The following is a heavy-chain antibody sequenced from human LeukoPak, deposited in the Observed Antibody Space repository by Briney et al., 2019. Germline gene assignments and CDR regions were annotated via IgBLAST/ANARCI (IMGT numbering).Heavy chain of an antibody. CDR1: GFTFSSYS. Sequence: GGSLRLSCAASGFTFSSYSMNWVRQAPGKGLEWVSSISSSSSYIYYADSVKGRFTISRDNAKNSLYLQMNSLRDEDTAVYYCARATSGSYLPWYFDLWGRGTLVTVSS. D-gene: IGHD1-26*01. CDR2: ISSSSSYI. J-gene: IGHJ2*01. CDR3: ARATSGSYLPWYFDL. V-gene: IGHV3-21*01.